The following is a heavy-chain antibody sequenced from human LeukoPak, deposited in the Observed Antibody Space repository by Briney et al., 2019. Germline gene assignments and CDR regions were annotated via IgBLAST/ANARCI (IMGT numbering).Heavy chain of an antibody. CDR3: VRESRPGGAMGLYHNFDY. J-gene: IGHJ4*02. CDR1: GFNISDFW. CDR2: IKEDGTEK. Sequence: GGSLRLSCAASGFNISDFWMTWVRQAPGKGLEWVANIKEDGTEKHLIDSVKGRFTISRDNTKNLLYLQMNSLRGDDTAIYYCVRESRPGGAMGLYHNFDYWGQGTLVAVSS. V-gene: IGHV3-7*01. D-gene: IGHD3-16*01.